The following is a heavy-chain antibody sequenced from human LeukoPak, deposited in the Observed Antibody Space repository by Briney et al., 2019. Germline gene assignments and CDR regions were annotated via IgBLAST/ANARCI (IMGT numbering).Heavy chain of an antibody. Sequence: GESLKISCKASGYEFNKYWIGWVRQRPGKGLEWMGIIYPGDSDTRYSPSFQGQVTISADKSTSTAYLHWSSLQASDTAMYYCARQYCDITSCYKEKWFDPWGQGTLVIVSS. V-gene: IGHV5-51*01. CDR3: ARQYCDITSCYKEKWFDP. CDR1: GYEFNKYW. CDR2: IYPGDSDT. J-gene: IGHJ5*02. D-gene: IGHD2-2*02.